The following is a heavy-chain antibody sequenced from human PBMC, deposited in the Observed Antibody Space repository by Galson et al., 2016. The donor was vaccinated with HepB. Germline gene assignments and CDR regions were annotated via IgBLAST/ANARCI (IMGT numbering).Heavy chain of an antibody. V-gene: IGHV3-21*01. CDR3: ARDRGGGAPKLVIFDY. D-gene: IGHD3-16*01. Sequence: SLRLSCAASGFTFRSFWMSWVRQAPGKGLEWVSSISYSSSYMPYADAVKGRFTISRDNAKNSLYLQMNSLGAEDTAVYFCARDRGGGAPKLVIFDYWGQGTLVTVSS. CDR2: ISYSSSYM. J-gene: IGHJ4*02. CDR1: GFTFRSFW.